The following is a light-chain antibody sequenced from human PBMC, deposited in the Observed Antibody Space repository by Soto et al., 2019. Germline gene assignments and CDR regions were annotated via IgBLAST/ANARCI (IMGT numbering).Light chain of an antibody. CDR2: AAS. J-gene: IGKJ4*01. Sequence: DIQMTQSPSSLSASVGDRVTITCRASQSISSYLNWYQQKPGKAPKLLIYAASSLQSGVPSRFSGSGSGTDFTLTISSLQPEDFATYYCQHQDTFGGGTKVEIK. CDR3: QHQDT. V-gene: IGKV1-39*01. CDR1: QSISSY.